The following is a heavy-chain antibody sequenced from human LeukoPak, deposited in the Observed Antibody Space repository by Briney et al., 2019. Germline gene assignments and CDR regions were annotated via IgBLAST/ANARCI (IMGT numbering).Heavy chain of an antibody. V-gene: IGHV1-2*02. Sequence: ASVKVSCKASGYTFTGYYMHWVRQAPGQGLEWMGWINPNSGGTNYAQKFQGRVTMTRDTSISTAYMELSRLRSDDTAVYYCARSNYVGDGRLDIDFDYWGQGTLVTVSS. D-gene: IGHD3-16*01. CDR1: GYTFTGYY. J-gene: IGHJ4*02. CDR2: INPNSGGT. CDR3: ARSNYVGDGRLDIDFDY.